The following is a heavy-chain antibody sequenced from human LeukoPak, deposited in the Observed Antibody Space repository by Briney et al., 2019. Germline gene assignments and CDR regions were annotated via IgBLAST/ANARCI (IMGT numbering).Heavy chain of an antibody. D-gene: IGHD3-9*01. Sequence: SETLSLTCTVSGGSISSYYWSWIRQPPGKGLEWIGYIYYSGSTNYTRSLKSRVTISVYTSKNQLSLKLSSVTAADTAVYYCARVGTSAYYDILTGYYSFDYWGQGTLVTVSS. V-gene: IGHV4-59*01. CDR2: IYYSGST. J-gene: IGHJ4*02. CDR1: GGSISSYY. CDR3: ARVGTSAYYDILTGYYSFDY.